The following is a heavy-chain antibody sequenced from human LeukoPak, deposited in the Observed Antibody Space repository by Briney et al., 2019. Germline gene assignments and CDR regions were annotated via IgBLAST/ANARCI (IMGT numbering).Heavy chain of an antibody. Sequence: SETLSLTCTVSGGSISSGSYYWSWIRQPAGKGLEWIGRIYTSGSTNYNPSLKSRVTISVDTSKNQFSLKLSSVTAADTAVYYCARDVLHCSSTSCGFDYWGQGTLVTVSS. J-gene: IGHJ4*02. CDR3: ARDVLHCSSTSCGFDY. CDR1: GGSISSGSYY. CDR2: IYTSGST. V-gene: IGHV4-61*02. D-gene: IGHD2-2*01.